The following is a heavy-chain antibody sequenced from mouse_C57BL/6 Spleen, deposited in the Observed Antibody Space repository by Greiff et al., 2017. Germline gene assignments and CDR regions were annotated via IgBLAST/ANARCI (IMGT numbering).Heavy chain of an antibody. Sequence: DVQLQESGGGLVKPGGSLKLSCAASGFTFSDYGMHWVRQAPEKGLEWVAYISSGSSTIYYADTVKGRFTISRDNAKNTLFLQMTSLRSEDTAMYYCARLVDYWGQGTTLTVSS. J-gene: IGHJ2*01. CDR3: ARLVDY. CDR2: ISSGSSTI. CDR1: GFTFSDYG. V-gene: IGHV5-17*01.